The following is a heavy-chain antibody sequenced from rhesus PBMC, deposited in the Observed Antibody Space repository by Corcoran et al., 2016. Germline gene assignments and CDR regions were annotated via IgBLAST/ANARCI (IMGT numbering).Heavy chain of an antibody. J-gene: IGHJ4*01. V-gene: IGHV3S18*01. CDR2: FSYTGGST. Sequence: EVQLVETGGGLVQPGGSLRLSCAASGFSFSDYYMYWVRQAPGKGLEWVSGFSYTGGSTYYADSVKGRFTISRENAKNTLYLQMDSLRAEDTAVYYCARDYSGYSYFDYWGQGVLVTVSS. CDR3: ARDYSGYSYFDY. D-gene: IGHD5-24*01. CDR1: GFSFSDYY.